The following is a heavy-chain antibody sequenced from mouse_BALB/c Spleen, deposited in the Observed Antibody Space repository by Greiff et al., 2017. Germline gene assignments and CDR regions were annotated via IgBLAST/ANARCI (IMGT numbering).Heavy chain of an antibody. Sequence: EVMLVESGGDLVKPGGSLKLSCAASGFTFSSYGMSWVRQTPDKRLEWVATISSGGSYTYYPDSVKGRFTISRDNAKNTLYLQMSSLKSEDTAMYYCASPYDHYAMDYWGEGTSVTVSS. V-gene: IGHV5-6*01. CDR1: GFTFSSYG. CDR2: ISSGGSYT. D-gene: IGHD2-3*01. J-gene: IGHJ4*01. CDR3: ASPYDHYAMDY.